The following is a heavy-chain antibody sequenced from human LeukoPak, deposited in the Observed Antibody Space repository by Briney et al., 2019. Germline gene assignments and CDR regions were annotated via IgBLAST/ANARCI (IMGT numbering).Heavy chain of an antibody. CDR1: GFTFSSYW. D-gene: IGHD2-8*01. CDR3: AIVYAVPDKRNALDM. J-gene: IGHJ3*02. V-gene: IGHV3-7*01. CDR2: IKQDGGEK. Sequence: GGSLRLSCAASGFTFSSYWMSWVRQAPGKGLEWVANIKQDGGEKYYVDSVKGRFIISRDNAKNSLYLQMNSLRAEDTVVYYCAIVYAVPDKRNALDMWGQGTMVTVSS.